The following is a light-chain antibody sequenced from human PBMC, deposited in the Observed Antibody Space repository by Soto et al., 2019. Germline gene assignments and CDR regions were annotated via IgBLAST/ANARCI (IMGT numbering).Light chain of an antibody. CDR2: DAS. CDR1: QNINNY. Sequence: PYSLSASLGDIVTITCQASQNINNYLNWYQQKPGRAPKLLIYDASNLEAGVPSRFRGSGSGTDSTFTISRLQPEDIATYYCQQYENLPTFGQGTRLEIK. V-gene: IGKV1-33*01. J-gene: IGKJ5*01. CDR3: QQYENLPT.